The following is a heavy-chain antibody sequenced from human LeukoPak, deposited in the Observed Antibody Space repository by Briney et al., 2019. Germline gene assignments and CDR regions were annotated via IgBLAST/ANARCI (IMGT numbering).Heavy chain of an antibody. D-gene: IGHD5-18*01. V-gene: IGHV4-59*01. CDR2: IYYSGST. CDR3: ARASGYSPPADPYWYFDL. CDR1: GGSISSYY. J-gene: IGHJ2*01. Sequence: SETLSLTCTVSGGSISSYYWSWIRQPPGKGLEWIGYIYYSGSTNYNPSLKSRVTISVDTSKNQFSLKLSSVTAADTAVYYCARASGYSPPADPYWYFDLWGRGTLVTVSS.